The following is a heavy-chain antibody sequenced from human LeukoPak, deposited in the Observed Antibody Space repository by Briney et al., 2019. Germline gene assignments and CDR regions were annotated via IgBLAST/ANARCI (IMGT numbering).Heavy chain of an antibody. CDR1: GFTFSNAW. V-gene: IGHV3-48*01. D-gene: IGHD3-22*01. CDR2: ISSDSSIV. CDR3: ARIDSSGYHPSDY. J-gene: IGHJ4*02. Sequence: PGGSLRLSCAASGFTFSNAWMNWVRQAPGMGLEWVSYISSDSSIVFYADSVKGRFTVSRDNAKNSLYLQMTSLRAEDTAAYFCARIDSSGYHPSDYWGQGTLVTVSS.